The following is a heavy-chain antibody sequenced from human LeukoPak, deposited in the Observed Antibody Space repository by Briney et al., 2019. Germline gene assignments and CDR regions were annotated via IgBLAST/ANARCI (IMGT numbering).Heavy chain of an antibody. CDR1: GFTLSSYW. CDR2: IKQDGSEK. J-gene: IGHJ6*03. D-gene: IGHD2-15*01. CDR3: ARGGGCCSGGRCGNYYYYMDV. Sequence: PGGSLRLSCAASGFTLSSYWMSWVRQAPGKGLEWVASIKQDGSEKDHVDSVKGRFTISRDNAKNSLYLQMNSLRVEDTAVYYCARGGGCCSGGRCGNYYYYMDVWGKGTTVTVSS. V-gene: IGHV3-7*01.